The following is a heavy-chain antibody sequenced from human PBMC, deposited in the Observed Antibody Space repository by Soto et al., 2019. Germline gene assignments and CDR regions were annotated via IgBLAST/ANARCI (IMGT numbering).Heavy chain of an antibody. CDR3: ARGGIVVVGAATRPLDF. Sequence: EVQLVESGGGLVKPGGSLRLSCAASGFTFGTHSMFWVRQAPGKGLEWVASLSGDSTYIFHADSVKGQFAISRDNAMKSLYLQMHSLRSDDSAVYHCARGGIVVVGAATRPLDFWGQGTLVTVSS. D-gene: IGHD2-15*01. J-gene: IGHJ4*02. CDR2: LSGDSTYI. CDR1: GFTFGTHS. V-gene: IGHV3-21*01.